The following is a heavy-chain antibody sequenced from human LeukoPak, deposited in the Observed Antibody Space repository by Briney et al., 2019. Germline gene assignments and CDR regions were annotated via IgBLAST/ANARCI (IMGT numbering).Heavy chain of an antibody. J-gene: IGHJ5*02. D-gene: IGHD2/OR15-2a*01. V-gene: IGHV3-23*01. CDR3: AKLPREYCSSTTCPNWFDA. CDR2: LSGSGGTT. Sequence: PGGSLRLSCAASGFTFNTYAMSWVRLSPGKGLEWVSSLSGSGGTTYYADSVKGRFTISRDNSKNMVYLHMNSLRDEDTATYYCAKLPREYCSSTTCPNWFDAWGQGSLVTVSS. CDR1: GFTFNTYA.